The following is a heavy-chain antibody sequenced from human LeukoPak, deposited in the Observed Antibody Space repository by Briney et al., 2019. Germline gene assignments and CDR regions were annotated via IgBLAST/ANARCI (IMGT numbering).Heavy chain of an antibody. CDR1: GYDFSSYG. CDR3: ARHMTTVVTSLDY. D-gene: IGHD4-23*01. J-gene: IGHJ4*02. CDR2: ISVYNGKT. V-gene: IGHV1-18*01. Sequence: GASVNVSCKASGYDFSSYGISWVRHAPGQGLQWMGWISVYNGKTNYGPLQGRVAMTTDTSTGTAYMELRNLKAEDTAMYYCARHMTTVVTSLDYWGQGTLVTVSS.